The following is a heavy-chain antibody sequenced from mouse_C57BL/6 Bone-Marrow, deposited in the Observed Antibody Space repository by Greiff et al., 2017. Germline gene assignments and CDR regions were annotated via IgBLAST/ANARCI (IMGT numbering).Heavy chain of an antibody. Sequence: EVKLMESGGGLVQPGGSLKLSCAASGFTFSDYYMYWVRQTPEKRLEWVAYISNGGGSTYYPDTVKGRFTISRDNAKNTLYLQMSRLKSEDTTMYYCARHSKPSYWYFDVWGTVTTVTVSS. CDR3: ARHSKPSYWYFDV. CDR2: ISNGGGST. CDR1: GFTFSDYY. D-gene: IGHD2-5*01. V-gene: IGHV5-12*01. J-gene: IGHJ1*03.